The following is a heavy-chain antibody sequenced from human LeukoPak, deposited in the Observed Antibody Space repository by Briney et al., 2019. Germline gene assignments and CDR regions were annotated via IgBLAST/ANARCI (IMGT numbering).Heavy chain of an antibody. CDR3: AHLTTVTSYYFDY. CDR1: GFTFSSYG. CDR2: IRYDGSNK. J-gene: IGHJ4*02. V-gene: IGHV3-30*02. Sequence: PGGSLRLSCAASGFTFSSYGMHWVRQAPGKGLEWVAFIRYDGSNKYYADSVKGRFTISRDNSKNTLYLQMNSLRAEDTAVYYCAHLTTVTSYYFDYWGQGTLVTVSS. D-gene: IGHD4-17*01.